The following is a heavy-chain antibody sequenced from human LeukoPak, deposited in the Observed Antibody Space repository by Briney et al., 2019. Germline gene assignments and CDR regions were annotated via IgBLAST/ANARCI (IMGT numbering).Heavy chain of an antibody. D-gene: IGHD2-2*01. V-gene: IGHV4-31*03. CDR1: GGSISSVGYY. CDR3: ARFPRRTTRYYYYGMDV. J-gene: IGHJ6*02. Sequence: SQTLSLTCTVSGGSISSVGYYWSWIRQHPGKGLELIGYIYYSGSTYYNPSLKSRVTISVDTTKNQFSLKLSSVTAADTAVYYCARFPRRTTRYYYYGMDVWGQGTTVTVSS. CDR2: IYYSGST.